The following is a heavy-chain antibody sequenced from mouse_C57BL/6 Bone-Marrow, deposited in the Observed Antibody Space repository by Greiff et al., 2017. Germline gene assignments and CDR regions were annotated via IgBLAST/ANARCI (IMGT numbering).Heavy chain of an antibody. Sequence: LQPGAELVKPGASVKLSCKASGYTFTSYWMHWVKQRPGQGLEWIGMIHPHSGSTNYNEKFKSKATLTVDKSSSTAYMQLSSLTSEDSAVYYCALYYGNPFAYWGQGTLVTVSA. V-gene: IGHV1-64*01. CDR1: GYTFTSYW. CDR2: IHPHSGST. J-gene: IGHJ3*01. D-gene: IGHD2-1*01. CDR3: ALYYGNPFAY.